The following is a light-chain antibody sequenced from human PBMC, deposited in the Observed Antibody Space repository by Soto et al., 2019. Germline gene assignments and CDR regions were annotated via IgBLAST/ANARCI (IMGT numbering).Light chain of an antibody. CDR3: QQYFGLPLT. Sequence: DFVMTQSPDSLPASLGERATINCKSSQSVLYSSNNKNYLAWYQHKPGQPPKLLIYWASTREHGVPDRFSGSGSGTDFTLTINNLQAEDVAVYYCQQYFGLPLTFGGGTKVEI. CDR2: WAS. J-gene: IGKJ4*01. V-gene: IGKV4-1*01. CDR1: QSVLYSSNNKNY.